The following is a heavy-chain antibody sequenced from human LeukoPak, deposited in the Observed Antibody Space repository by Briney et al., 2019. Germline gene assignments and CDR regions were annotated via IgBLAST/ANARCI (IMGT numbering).Heavy chain of an antibody. CDR2: IYHSGST. Sequence: PSETLSLTCAVSGYSISSGYYWDWVRHPPGEGLEWIGTIYHSGSTYYTPSLKSRVTISVDTSENPFSLKLTSVTAADTAFYYCASRGDSGSYWYFDLWGRGTLVTVAS. J-gene: IGHJ2*01. CDR3: ASRGDSGSYWYFDL. D-gene: IGHD4-17*01. V-gene: IGHV4-38-2*01. CDR1: GYSISSGYY.